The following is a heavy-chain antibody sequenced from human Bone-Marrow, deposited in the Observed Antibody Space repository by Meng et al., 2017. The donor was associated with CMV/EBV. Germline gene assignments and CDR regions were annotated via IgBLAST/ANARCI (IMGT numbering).Heavy chain of an antibody. CDR1: GFTFSSYW. D-gene: IGHD5-12*01. CDR3: ARNQRSGYYARTPDAFDY. J-gene: IGHJ4*02. Sequence: GESLKISCAASGFTFSSYWMHWVRQAPGKGLVWVSRINSDGTSTSYADSVKGRFTISRDNAKNTLYLQMNSLRAEDTAVYYCARNQRSGYYARTPDAFDYWGQGTLVTVSS. CDR2: INSDGTST. V-gene: IGHV3-74*01.